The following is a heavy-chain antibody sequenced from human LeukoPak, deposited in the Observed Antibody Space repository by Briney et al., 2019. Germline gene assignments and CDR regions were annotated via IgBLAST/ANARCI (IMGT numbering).Heavy chain of an antibody. D-gene: IGHD2-15*01. J-gene: IGHJ4*02. V-gene: IGHV3-23*01. CDR3: AKDPRYCSGGSCQGDYYFDY. CDR1: GFTFSSYA. Sequence: GGSLRLSCAASGFTFSSYAMSWVRQAPGKGLEWVSAISGSGGSTYYADSVKGRFTISRDNPKNTLYLQMNSLRAEDTAIYYCAKDPRYCSGGSCQGDYYFDYWGQATLVTVSS. CDR2: ISGSGGST.